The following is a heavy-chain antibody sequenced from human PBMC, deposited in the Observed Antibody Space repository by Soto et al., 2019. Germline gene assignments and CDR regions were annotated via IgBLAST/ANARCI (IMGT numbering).Heavy chain of an antibody. D-gene: IGHD3-9*01. J-gene: IGHJ4*02. Sequence: QVQLQQWGAGLLKPSETLSLTCAVYGGSFSGYYWSWIRQPPGKGLEWIGEINHSGSTNYNPSLKSRVTISVDTSKNQFSLKLSSVTAADTAVYYCARGVLAMYYDILTGRIASRTYYFDYWGQGTLVTVSS. CDR1: GGSFSGYY. CDR2: INHSGST. V-gene: IGHV4-34*01. CDR3: ARGVLAMYYDILTGRIASRTYYFDY.